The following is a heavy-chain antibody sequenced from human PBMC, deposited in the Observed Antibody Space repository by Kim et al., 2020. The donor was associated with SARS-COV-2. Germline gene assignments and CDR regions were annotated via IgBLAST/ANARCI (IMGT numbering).Heavy chain of an antibody. Sequence: SETLSLTCNVSGDSISSGDDYWSWIRQHPGKGLEWIGYIHFSGSTYYNPSLKSRLTMSVDTSKNQFSLKLTSVTAADTARYYCARADLSSSPSFDYWGQG. CDR1: GDSISSGDDY. CDR3: ARADLSSSPSFDY. V-gene: IGHV4-31*03. D-gene: IGHD6-6*01. J-gene: IGHJ4*02. CDR2: IHFSGST.